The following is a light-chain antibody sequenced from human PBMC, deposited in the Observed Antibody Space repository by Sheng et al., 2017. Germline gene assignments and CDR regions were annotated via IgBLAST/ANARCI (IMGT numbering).Light chain of an antibody. CDR1: QGISNS. CDR2: AAS. V-gene: IGKV1-NL1*01. Sequence: DIQMTQSPSSLSASVGDKVTITCRASQGISNSLAWYQQKSGKAPKLLLYAASRLETGVPSRFSGSRSGTEFTLTISSLQPEDFTTYYCQQYYSTPRTFAQGTRVEI. J-gene: IGKJ1*01. CDR3: QQYYSTPRT.